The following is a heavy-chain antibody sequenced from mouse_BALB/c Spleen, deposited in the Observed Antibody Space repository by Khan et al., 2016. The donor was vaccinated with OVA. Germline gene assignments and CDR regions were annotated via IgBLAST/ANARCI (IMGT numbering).Heavy chain of an antibody. CDR2: INPYNAAT. D-gene: IGHD4-1*01. CDR1: GYTFTNYV. J-gene: IGHJ3*01. CDR3: AREAATWDFSFPY. Sequence: VQLKQSGPELVEPGASVKMSCKASGYTFTNYVIHWVKQKPGQGLEWIGYINPYNAATRYTEKFKGKATLTSDISSTTAYMELSSLTSEDSAVLDCAREAATWDFSFPYWGQGTLVTVSA. V-gene: IGHV1S136*01.